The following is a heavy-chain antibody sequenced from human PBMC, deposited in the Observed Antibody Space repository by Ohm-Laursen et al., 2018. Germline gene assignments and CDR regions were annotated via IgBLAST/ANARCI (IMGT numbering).Heavy chain of an antibody. CDR1: GFNFDDHG. Sequence: SLRLSCAASGFNFDDHGMNWVRQGPGKGLEWISGISWNSTAIAYADSVKGRFTISRDNAKNSLYLQMNSLRAEDTALYYCARDEGAFDYWGQGTLVTVSS. J-gene: IGHJ4*02. V-gene: IGHV3-9*01. CDR3: ARDEGAFDY. CDR2: ISWNSTAI.